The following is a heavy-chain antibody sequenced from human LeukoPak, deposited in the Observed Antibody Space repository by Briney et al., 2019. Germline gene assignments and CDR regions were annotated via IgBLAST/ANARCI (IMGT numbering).Heavy chain of an antibody. CDR3: ARDLGQYYDTSDNWFDP. CDR1: GFTFSDYY. V-gene: IGHV3-11*04. CDR2: ISSSGSTL. D-gene: IGHD3-22*01. J-gene: IGHJ5*02. Sequence: GGSLRLSCAASGFTFSDYYMSWIRQAPGKGLEWVAYISSSGSTLYYADSVKGRFTISRDNAKNTLNLQMNSLRAEDTAVYYCARDLGQYYDTSDNWFDPWGQGTLVTVSS.